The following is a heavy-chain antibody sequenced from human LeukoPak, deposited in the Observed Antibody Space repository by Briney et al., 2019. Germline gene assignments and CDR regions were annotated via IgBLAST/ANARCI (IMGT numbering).Heavy chain of an antibody. V-gene: IGHV3-13*01. CDR2: IGTAGDT. J-gene: IGHJ5*02. Sequence: GGSLRLSCAASGFTFSSYDMHWVRRATGKGLEWVSAIGTAGDTYYPGSVKGRFTISRENAKNPLYLQMNSLRAGDTAVYYCATGYYDSSGYSIPYWFDPWGQGTLVTVSS. CDR3: ATGYYDSSGYSIPYWFDP. D-gene: IGHD3-22*01. CDR1: GFTFSSYD.